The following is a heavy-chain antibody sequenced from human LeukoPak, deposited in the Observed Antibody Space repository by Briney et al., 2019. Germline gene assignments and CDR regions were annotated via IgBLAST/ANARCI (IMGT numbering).Heavy chain of an antibody. CDR2: VSAGSTGI. J-gene: IGHJ4*02. CDR1: GFNFGIYS. D-gene: IGHD3-16*01. Sequence: GGSLRLSCAGSGFNFGIYSMDWVRQAPGKGLEWVAYVSAGSTGIFYAASVKGRFSISRDNAQKSLYLQMNSLRAEDTAIYYCVREKGGFGFVLWGRGTLVTISS. V-gene: IGHV3-48*04. CDR3: VREKGGFGFVL.